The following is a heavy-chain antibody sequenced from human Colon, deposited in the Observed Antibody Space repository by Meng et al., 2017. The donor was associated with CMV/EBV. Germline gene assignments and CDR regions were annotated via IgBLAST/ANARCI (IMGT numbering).Heavy chain of an antibody. CDR1: GFTFRTAW. CDR3: LTRPRDSDFHF. V-gene: IGHV3-15*06. J-gene: IGHJ4*02. Sequence: GGSLRLSCEGSGFTFRTAWMNWVRQAPGKGLEWVGRIKTKDEGDTTTYAEPVKGRFTMSRDDSQNTLYLQMDSRTSEDTGVYYCLTRPRDSDFHFWGQGTLVTVSS. CDR2: IKTKDEGDTT. D-gene: IGHD4-11*01.